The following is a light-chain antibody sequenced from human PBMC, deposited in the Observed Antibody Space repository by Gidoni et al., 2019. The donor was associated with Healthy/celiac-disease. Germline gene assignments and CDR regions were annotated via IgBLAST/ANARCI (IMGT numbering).Light chain of an antibody. CDR1: QGISRA. CDR2: DAS. CDR3: QQFNNYPHT. Sequence: ASQLTQSPSSLSASVGDKVTITCRASQGISRALAWYQQKPGKAPKLLIYDASSLESGVPSRFSGSGSGTDFTLTISSLQPEDFATYYCQQFNNYPHTFGQGTKLEIK. J-gene: IGKJ2*01. V-gene: IGKV1D-13*01.